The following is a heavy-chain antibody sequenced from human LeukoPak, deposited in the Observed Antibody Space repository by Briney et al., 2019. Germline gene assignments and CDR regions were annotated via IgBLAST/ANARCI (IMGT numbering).Heavy chain of an antibody. V-gene: IGHV3-48*03. J-gene: IGHJ3*02. CDR1: GFTFSSYE. CDR2: ISGSGSTI. CDR3: ARGWYGDYGHDAFDI. D-gene: IGHD4-17*01. Sequence: PGGSLRLSCAASGFTFSSYEMNWVRQAPGKGLEWVSYISGSGSTIYYADSVKGRFTISRDNAKNSLYLQMNSLRAEDTAVYYCARGWYGDYGHDAFDIWGQGTMVTVSS.